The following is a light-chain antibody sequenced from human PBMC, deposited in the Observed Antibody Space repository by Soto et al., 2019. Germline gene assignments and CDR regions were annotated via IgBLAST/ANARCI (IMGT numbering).Light chain of an antibody. CDR1: SSNIGSNT. J-gene: IGLJ3*02. V-gene: IGLV1-44*01. CDR3: AAWDESLHGWV. Sequence: QSVLTQPPSASGTPGQRVAISCSGSSSNIGSNTVNWYQQFPETAPKLLIYSNNQRPSGVPDRLSGSKSGTSASLAISGLQSEDEADYYWAAWDESLHGWVFGGGTQLTVL. CDR2: SNN.